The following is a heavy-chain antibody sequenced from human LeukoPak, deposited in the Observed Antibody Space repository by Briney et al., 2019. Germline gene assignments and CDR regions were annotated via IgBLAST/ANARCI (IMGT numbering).Heavy chain of an antibody. V-gene: IGHV3-11*04. D-gene: IGHD1-7*01. CDR3: ARFSGITGTLFDY. CDR2: ITSDTKTI. J-gene: IGHJ4*02. Sequence: KTGGSLRLSCAASGFTFSIYSMNWIRQAPGKGLEWISYITSDTKTIHYADSVKGRFTISRDNAKNSLYLQMNSLRAEDTAVYYCARFSGITGTLFDYWGQGTLVTVSS. CDR1: GFTFSIYS.